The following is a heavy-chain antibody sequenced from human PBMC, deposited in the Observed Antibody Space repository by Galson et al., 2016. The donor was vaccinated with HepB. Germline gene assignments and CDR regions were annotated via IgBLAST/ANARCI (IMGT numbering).Heavy chain of an antibody. CDR2: LKSDGTST. D-gene: IGHD6-13*01. CDR1: GFTFSSHW. CDR3: RIGAAGIDY. Sequence: SLRLSCAASGFTFSSHWMHWVRQAPGKGLVCVSRLKSDGTSTYYADSVKGRFTISRDNGKNTLYLQMNSLRAEETAVYYCRIGAAGIDYWGQGTLVTVSS. J-gene: IGHJ4*02. V-gene: IGHV3-74*01.